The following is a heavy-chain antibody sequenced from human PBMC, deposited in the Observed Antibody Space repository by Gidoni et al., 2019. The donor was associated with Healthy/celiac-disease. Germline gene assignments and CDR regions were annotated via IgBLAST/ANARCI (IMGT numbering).Heavy chain of an antibody. J-gene: IGHJ4*02. CDR1: GITLSSYG. CDR3: AREEVYSSSSRYFDY. Sequence: VQLVEAGGGVGQTGRSLRLSCAASGITLSSYGMHWVRQAPGKGLECVAVIWYDGSNQYYADSVKGRFTISSDNSKNTLYLQMNSLRAEDTAVYYCAREEVYSSSSRYFDYWGQGTLVTVSS. CDR2: IWYDGSNQ. D-gene: IGHD6-6*01. V-gene: IGHV3-33*01.